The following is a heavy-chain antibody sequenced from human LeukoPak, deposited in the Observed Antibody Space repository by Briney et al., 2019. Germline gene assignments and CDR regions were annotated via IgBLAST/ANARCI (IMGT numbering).Heavy chain of an antibody. D-gene: IGHD1-26*01. J-gene: IGHJ4*02. V-gene: IGHV3-64D*06. Sequence: GGSLRLSCSAYGFTFSNYAMQWVRQAPGKGLGYVSAISSNGGSTYYADSVKGRFTISRDNSKNTLYLQMSSLRAEDTAVYYCVKPYCGSYYREYHFDYWGQGTLVNGSS. CDR2: ISSNGGST. CDR3: VKPYCGSYYREYHFDY. CDR1: GFTFSNYA.